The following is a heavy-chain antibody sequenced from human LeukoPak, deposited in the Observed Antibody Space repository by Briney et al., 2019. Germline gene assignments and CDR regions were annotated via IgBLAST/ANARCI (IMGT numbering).Heavy chain of an antibody. CDR3: VRFFVDISESTGGN. J-gene: IGHJ4*02. Sequence: GSLRLSCAASGFTFSDNWMHWVRQAPGKGLVWVSRIRNDGTTTNYADFVKGRFTISRDNAKSTLFLQMNGLRAEDTAVYYCVRFFVDISESTGGNWGKGTLVTVSS. CDR2: IRNDGTTT. D-gene: IGHD2-2*03. V-gene: IGHV3-74*01. CDR1: GFTFSDNW.